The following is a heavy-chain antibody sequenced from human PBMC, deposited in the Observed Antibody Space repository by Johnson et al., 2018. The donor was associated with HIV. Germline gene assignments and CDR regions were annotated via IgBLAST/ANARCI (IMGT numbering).Heavy chain of an antibody. Sequence: EQLVESGGDLVQPGGSLRLSCAASGFAFSSYAMTWVRQAPGKGLEWVSTISGSGGSTYYADSVKGQFTISRDNSKNTLYLQMNRLRTDDTAVYYCARDRAEVDDPNDAFDIWGQGTVVTVSS. D-gene: IGHD1-1*01. V-gene: IGHV3-23*04. CDR3: ARDRAEVDDPNDAFDI. CDR2: ISGSGGST. CDR1: GFAFSSYA. J-gene: IGHJ3*02.